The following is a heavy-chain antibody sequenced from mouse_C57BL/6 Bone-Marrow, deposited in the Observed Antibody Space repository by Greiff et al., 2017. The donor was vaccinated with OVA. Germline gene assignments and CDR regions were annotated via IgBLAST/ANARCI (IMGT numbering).Heavy chain of an antibody. CDR2: IYPGGGYT. J-gene: IGHJ2*01. CDR1: GYTFTNYW. V-gene: IGHV1-63*01. CDR3: TRGNIGYSNLDY. D-gene: IGHD2-5*01. Sequence: VQLQQSGAELVRPGTSVKMSCKASGYTFTNYWIGWAKQRPGHGLEWIGDIYPGGGYTNYNEKFKGKATLTADKSSSTAYMELRSLTSEDSAVYYCTRGNIGYSNLDYWGQGTTLTVSS.